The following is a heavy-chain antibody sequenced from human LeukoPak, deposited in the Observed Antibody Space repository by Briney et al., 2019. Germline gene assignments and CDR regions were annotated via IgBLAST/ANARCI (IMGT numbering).Heavy chain of an antibody. Sequence: GGSLRLSCAASGFTLDDYGMSWVRQAPGKGLEWVSGINWNGGSTGYADSVKGRFTISRDNAKNSLYLQMNSLRAEDTALYYCARSTYYYDSSGYYFDYWGQGTLVTDSS. CDR2: INWNGGST. CDR1: GFTLDDYG. V-gene: IGHV3-20*04. CDR3: ARSTYYYDSSGYYFDY. J-gene: IGHJ4*02. D-gene: IGHD3-22*01.